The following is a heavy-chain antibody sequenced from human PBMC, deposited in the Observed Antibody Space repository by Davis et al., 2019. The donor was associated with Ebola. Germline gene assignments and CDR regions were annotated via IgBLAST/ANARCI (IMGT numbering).Heavy chain of an antibody. CDR3: ARDILVGATGN. V-gene: IGHV1-18*04. D-gene: IGHD1-26*01. Sequence: ASVKVSCKASGYTFTGYYMQWVRQAPGQGLEWMGWISAYNGNTNYAQKLQGRVTMTTDTSTSTAYMELRSLRSDDTAVYYCARDILVGATGNWGQGTLVTVSS. CDR1: GYTFTGYY. J-gene: IGHJ4*02. CDR2: ISAYNGNT.